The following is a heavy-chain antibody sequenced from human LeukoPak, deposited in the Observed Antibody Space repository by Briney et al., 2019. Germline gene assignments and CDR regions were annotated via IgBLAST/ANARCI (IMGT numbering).Heavy chain of an antibody. CDR1: GFTFSNYR. D-gene: IGHD3-3*01. V-gene: IGHV3-23*01. CDR3: ANSSYDFWSDNWFDP. CDR2: ISGSGGST. J-gene: IGHJ5*02. Sequence: GGSLRLSCAVSGFTFSNYRMSWVRQAPGKGLEWVSAISGSGGSTYYADSVKGRFTISRDNSKNTLYLQMNSLRAEDTAVYYCANSSYDFWSDNWFDPWGQGTLVTVSS.